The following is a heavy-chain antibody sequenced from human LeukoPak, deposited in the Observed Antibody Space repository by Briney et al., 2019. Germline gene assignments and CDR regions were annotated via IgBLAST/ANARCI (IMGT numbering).Heavy chain of an antibody. CDR2: INPNSGGT. V-gene: IGHV1-2*02. CDR3: AREHVVPAAPLYYSYGMDV. J-gene: IGHJ6*02. CDR1: GYTFTGYY. Sequence: ASVTVSCKASGYTFTGYYMHWVRQAPGQAPEWMGWINPNSGGTNYAQKFQGRVTMTRDTSISTAYMELSRLRSDDTAVYYCAREHVVPAAPLYYSYGMDVWGQGTTVTVSS. D-gene: IGHD2-2*01.